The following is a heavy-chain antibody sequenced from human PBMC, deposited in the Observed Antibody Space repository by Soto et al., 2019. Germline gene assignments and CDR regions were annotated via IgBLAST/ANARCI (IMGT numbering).Heavy chain of an antibody. CDR1: GFTFSSYS. J-gene: IGHJ3*01. V-gene: IGHV3-48*02. Sequence: EVQLVESGGGLVQPGGSLRLSCAASGFTFSSYSMNWVRQAPGKGLEWVSYISSSSSTIYYADSVKGRCTISRDNAKNSLNLQMNSLRDEDTAVYYCARDYYDSSVHDAFDLWGQGTMITVSS. D-gene: IGHD3-22*01. CDR3: ARDYYDSSVHDAFDL. CDR2: ISSSSSTI.